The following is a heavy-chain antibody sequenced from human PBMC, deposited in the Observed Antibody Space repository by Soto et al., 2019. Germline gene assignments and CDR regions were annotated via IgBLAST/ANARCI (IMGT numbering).Heavy chain of an antibody. CDR1: GYTFTGYY. CDR2: INPNSGGT. J-gene: IGHJ5*02. CDR3: ARGGPWIQLWFTSNWFDP. Sequence: ASVKVSCKACGYTFTGYYMHWVRQAPGQGLEWMGWINPNSGGTNYAQKFQGWVTMTRDTSISTAYMELSRLRSDDTAVYYCARGGPWIQLWFTSNWFDPWGQGTLVTVSS. D-gene: IGHD5-18*01. V-gene: IGHV1-2*04.